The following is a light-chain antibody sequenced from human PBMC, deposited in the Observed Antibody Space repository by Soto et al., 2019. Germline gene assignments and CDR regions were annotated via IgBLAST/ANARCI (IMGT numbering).Light chain of an antibody. V-gene: IGLV3-21*02. CDR3: QVWRTDSVI. J-gene: IGLJ2*01. Sequence: SYELTQAPSVSVAPGQTARITCGGNNIAIKSVHWYQQKPGQAPVLVVYDDGDRPSGIPERFSGPNSGNTATLTITRVEAGDEADYHCQVWRTDSVIFGGGTKVTVL. CDR1: NIAIKS. CDR2: DDG.